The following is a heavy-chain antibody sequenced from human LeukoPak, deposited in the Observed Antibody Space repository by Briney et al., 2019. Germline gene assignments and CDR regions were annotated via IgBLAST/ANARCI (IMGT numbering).Heavy chain of an antibody. V-gene: IGHV3-30*18. Sequence: GGSLGLSCAASGFTFSSYGMHWVRQAPGKGLEWVAVISYDGSNKYYADSVKGRFTISRDNSKNTLYLQMNSLRAEDTAVYYCAKDGFYYDSSGYSDYFDYWGQGTLVTVSS. J-gene: IGHJ4*02. CDR2: ISYDGSNK. CDR3: AKDGFYYDSSGYSDYFDY. CDR1: GFTFSSYG. D-gene: IGHD3-22*01.